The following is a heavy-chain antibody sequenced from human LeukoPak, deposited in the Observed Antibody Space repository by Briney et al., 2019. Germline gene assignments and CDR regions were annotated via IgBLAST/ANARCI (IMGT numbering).Heavy chain of an antibody. Sequence: ASVKVSCKASGYTFTSYGISWVRQAPGQGLEWMGWISAYNGNTNYAQKVQGRVTMTTDTSTSTAYMELRSLRSDDTAVYYCARGDTAMLRARENAGLDYWGQGTLVTVPS. CDR2: ISAYNGNT. CDR3: ARGDTAMLRARENAGLDY. CDR1: GYTFTSYG. V-gene: IGHV1-18*01. D-gene: IGHD5-18*01. J-gene: IGHJ4*02.